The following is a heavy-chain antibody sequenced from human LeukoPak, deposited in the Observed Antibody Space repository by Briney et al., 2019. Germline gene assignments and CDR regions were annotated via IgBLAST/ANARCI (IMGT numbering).Heavy chain of an antibody. J-gene: IGHJ5*01. CDR1: GRSFSGYY. V-gene: IGHV4-34*01. D-gene: IGHD2-15*01. Sequence: PSETLSLTCAVYGRSFSGYYWSWIRQPPGKGLEWIGSMYYSGSTYYNPSLKSRVTISVDTSKNQFSLKLSSVTAADTALYYCARQGNSYCSGGSCYDPNWFDSWGQGTLVTVSS. CDR3: ARQGNSYCSGGSCYDPNWFDS. CDR2: MYYSGST.